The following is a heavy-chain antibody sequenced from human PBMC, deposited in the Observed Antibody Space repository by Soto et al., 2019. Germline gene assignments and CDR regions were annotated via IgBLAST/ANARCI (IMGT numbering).Heavy chain of an antibody. CDR3: AKASSSGWFLFDY. CDR1: GGSVSSGSYY. Sequence: ASETLSLTCTVSGGSVSSGSYYWSWVRQAPGKGLEWVSAISGSGGSTYYADSVKGRFTISRDNSKNTLYLQMNSLRAEDTAVYYCAKASSSGWFLFDYWGQGTLVTVSS. J-gene: IGHJ4*02. CDR2: ISGSGGST. V-gene: IGHV3-23*01. D-gene: IGHD6-19*01.